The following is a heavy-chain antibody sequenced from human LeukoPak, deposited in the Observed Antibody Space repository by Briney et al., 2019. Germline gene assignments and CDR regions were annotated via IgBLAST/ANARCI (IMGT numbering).Heavy chain of an antibody. Sequence: GRSLRLSCAASGFTFSSYSMHWVRQAPGKGLEWVAVISYDGSNKYYADSVKGRFTISRDNAKNSLYLQMSSLRAEDTAVYYCARGGGNDYKYNAFDIWGQGTMVTVSS. CDR3: ARGGGNDYKYNAFDI. CDR1: GFTFSSYS. CDR2: ISYDGSNK. V-gene: IGHV3-30-3*01. J-gene: IGHJ3*02. D-gene: IGHD4-11*01.